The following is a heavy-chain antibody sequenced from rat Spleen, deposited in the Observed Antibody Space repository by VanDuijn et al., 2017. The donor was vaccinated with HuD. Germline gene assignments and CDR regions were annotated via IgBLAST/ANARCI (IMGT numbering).Heavy chain of an antibody. J-gene: IGHJ2*01. D-gene: IGHD1-11*01. Sequence: EVQLVESDGGLVQPGRSLKLSCAASGFTFSDYYMAWVRQAPTKGLEWVATISYDGSSTYYRDSVKGRFTISRDNAKSTLFLQMDSLRSEDTATYYCGRRDYGGYGDHWGQGVMVTVSS. V-gene: IGHV5-29*01. CDR1: GFTFSDYY. CDR3: GRRDYGGYGDH. CDR2: ISYDGSST.